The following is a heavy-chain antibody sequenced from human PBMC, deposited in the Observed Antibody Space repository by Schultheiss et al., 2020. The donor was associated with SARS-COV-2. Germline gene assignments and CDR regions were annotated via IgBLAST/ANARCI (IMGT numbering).Heavy chain of an antibody. Sequence: SETLSLTCAVYGGSSSGYYWSWIRQPPGKGLEWIGEINHSGSTNYNPSLKSRVTMSVDTSKNQFSLKLSSVTAADTAVYYCARVSGSYLVDAFDIWGQGTMVTVSS. J-gene: IGHJ3*02. CDR1: GGSSSGYY. CDR2: INHSGST. CDR3: ARVSGSYLVDAFDI. D-gene: IGHD1-26*01. V-gene: IGHV4-34*01.